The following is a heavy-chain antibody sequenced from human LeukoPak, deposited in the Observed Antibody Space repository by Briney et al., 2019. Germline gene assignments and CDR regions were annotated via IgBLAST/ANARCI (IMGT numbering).Heavy chain of an antibody. CDR1: GFTFSSYA. J-gene: IGHJ4*02. Sequence: GGSLRLSCAASGFTFSSYAMHWVRQAPGKGLEWVAVISYDGSNKYYADSVKGRFTISRDNSKNTLYLQMNSLRAEDTAVYYCASQSLDDYWGQGTLVTVSS. CDR2: ISYDGSNK. V-gene: IGHV3-30-3*01. CDR3: ASQSLDDY.